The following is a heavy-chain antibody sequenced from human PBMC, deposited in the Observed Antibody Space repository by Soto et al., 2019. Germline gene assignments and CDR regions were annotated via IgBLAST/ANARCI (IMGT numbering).Heavy chain of an antibody. CDR1: GYTFTGYY. Sequence: ASVKVSCKASGYTFTGYYMHWVRQAPGQGLEWMGWINPNSGGTNYAQKFQGRVTMTRDTSISTAYMELSRLRSDDTAVYYCARDRPPTIDYYYYGMDVWGKGTTVTVSS. J-gene: IGHJ6*04. CDR3: ARDRPPTIDYYYYGMDV. D-gene: IGHD6-6*01. CDR2: INPNSGGT. V-gene: IGHV1-2*02.